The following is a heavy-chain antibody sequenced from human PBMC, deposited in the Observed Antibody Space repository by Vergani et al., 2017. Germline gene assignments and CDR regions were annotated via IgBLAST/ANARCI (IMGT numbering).Heavy chain of an antibody. CDR1: GFTFNAYY. J-gene: IGHJ4*02. Sequence: QEQLVESGGGLVKPGGSLRLSCEASGFTFNAYYMSWVRQAPGKGLECVASIRSDESRRYYGDSMEGPFTISRDNSKNTLYLQMKSLRPEDTAVYYCAKEGGGYCSGGTCYPEYWGQGTLVIVSS. D-gene: IGHD2-15*01. CDR2: IRSDESRR. V-gene: IGHV3-30*02. CDR3: AKEGGGYCSGGTCYPEY.